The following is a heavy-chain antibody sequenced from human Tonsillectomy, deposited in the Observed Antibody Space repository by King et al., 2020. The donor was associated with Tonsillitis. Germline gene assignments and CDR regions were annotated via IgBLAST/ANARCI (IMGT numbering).Heavy chain of an antibody. D-gene: IGHD3-10*01. Sequence: VQLVQSGAEVKRPGASVKVSCKASGYTFTGHCLHWVRQAPGQGLEWMGWINPNSGDTDYAQNFQGRVTMTRDTSTSTAYMELSRLGSDDTAVYYCARDYYGAGNYPDAFDIWGQGTMVTVPS. V-gene: IGHV1-2*02. CDR3: ARDYYGAGNYPDAFDI. CDR2: INPNSGDT. J-gene: IGHJ3*02. CDR1: GYTFTGHC.